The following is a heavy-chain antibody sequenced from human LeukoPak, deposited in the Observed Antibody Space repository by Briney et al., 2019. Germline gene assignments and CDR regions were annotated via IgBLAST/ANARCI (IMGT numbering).Heavy chain of an antibody. CDR2: ISYDGSNK. Sequence: GGSLRLSCAASGFTFSSYGMDWVRQAPGKGLEWVAVISYDGSNKYYADSVKGRFTISRDNSKNTLYLQMNSLRAEDTAVYYCAKGIPAYCGGDCSNFDYWGQGTLVTVSS. CDR3: AKGIPAYCGGDCSNFDY. V-gene: IGHV3-30*18. CDR1: GFTFSSYG. D-gene: IGHD2-21*02. J-gene: IGHJ4*02.